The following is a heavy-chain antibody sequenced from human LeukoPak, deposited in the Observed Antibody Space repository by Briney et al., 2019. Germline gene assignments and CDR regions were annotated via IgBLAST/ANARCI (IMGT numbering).Heavy chain of an antibody. CDR3: ANNLPIDY. Sequence: GGSLRLSCAASGFIFSNYEMNWVRQTPGKGLEWVSYISDHGKSRNYADSVKGRFTISRDNAKNSLYLQMNSLRAEDTAVCYCANNLPIDYWGQGTLVTVSS. J-gene: IGHJ4*02. CDR2: ISDHGKSR. CDR1: GFIFSNYE. D-gene: IGHD1-14*01. V-gene: IGHV3-48*03.